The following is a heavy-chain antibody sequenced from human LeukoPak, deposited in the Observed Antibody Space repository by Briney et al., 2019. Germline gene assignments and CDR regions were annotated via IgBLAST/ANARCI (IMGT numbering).Heavy chain of an antibody. J-gene: IGHJ4*02. V-gene: IGHV3-21*01. CDR1: GFTFSSYS. CDR3: ARDRGGYSYGPLLDY. CDR2: ISSSSSYI. Sequence: GGSLRLSCAASGFTFSSYSMNWVRQAPGKGLEWVSSISSSSSYIYYADSVKGRFTISRDNAKNSLYLQMNSLSAEDTAVYYCARDRGGYSYGPLLDYWGQGTLVTVSS. D-gene: IGHD5-18*01.